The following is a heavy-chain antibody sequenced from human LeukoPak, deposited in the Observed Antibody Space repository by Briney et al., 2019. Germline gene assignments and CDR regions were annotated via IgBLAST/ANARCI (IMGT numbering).Heavy chain of an antibody. CDR1: GYTFTGYY. Sequence: ASVKVSCKASGYTFTGYYMHWVRQAPGQGLEWMGWINPNSGGTNYAQKFQGRVTMTRDTSISTAYMELSRLRSDDTAVYYCARDSGLYNSGTDAFDIWGQGTMVTVSS. CDR3: ARDSGLYNSGTDAFDI. J-gene: IGHJ3*02. D-gene: IGHD1-20*01. CDR2: INPNSGGT. V-gene: IGHV1-2*02.